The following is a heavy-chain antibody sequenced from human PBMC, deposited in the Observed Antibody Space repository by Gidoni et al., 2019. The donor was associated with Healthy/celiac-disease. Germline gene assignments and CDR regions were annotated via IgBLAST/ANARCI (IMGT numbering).Heavy chain of an antibody. J-gene: IGHJ5*02. CDR2: FDPEDGET. D-gene: IGHD6-13*01. V-gene: IGHV1-24*01. CDR1: GYTLTELS. Sequence: QVQLVQSGAEVKKPGASVKVSCKVSGYTLTELSMHWVRQAPGKGLEWMGGFDPEDGETIYAQKFQGRVTMTEDTSTDTAYMELSSLRSEDTAVYYCATVGLRESIAAAGTANWFDPWGQGTLVTVSS. CDR3: ATVGLRESIAAAGTANWFDP.